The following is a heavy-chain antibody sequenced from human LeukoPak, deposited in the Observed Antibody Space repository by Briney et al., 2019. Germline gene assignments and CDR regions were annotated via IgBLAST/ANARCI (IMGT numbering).Heavy chain of an antibody. Sequence: SETLSLTCTVSGYSISSGYYWGCIRQPPGKGLEWIGSIYYSGSTYYNPSLKSRVTISVDTSKNQFSLKLSSVTAADTAVYYCARSAAARWYFQHWGEGSLVTVSS. CDR3: ARSAAARWYFQH. D-gene: IGHD6-6*01. CDR1: GYSISSGYY. J-gene: IGHJ1*01. V-gene: IGHV4-38-2*02. CDR2: IYYSGST.